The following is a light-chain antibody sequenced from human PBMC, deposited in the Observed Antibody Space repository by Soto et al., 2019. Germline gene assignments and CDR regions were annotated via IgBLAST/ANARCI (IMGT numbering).Light chain of an antibody. V-gene: IGLV2-14*03. J-gene: IGLJ1*01. Sequence: QSALTQPASVSGSPGQSITFSCTGTSSDIGGYNYVSWYQHHPGKVPKLIIYDVSNRPSGVSNRFSASKSGNTASLTISGLQAEDEADYYCSSYTSSSTLYVFGTGTKVTVL. CDR1: SSDIGGYNY. CDR3: SSYTSSSTLYV. CDR2: DVS.